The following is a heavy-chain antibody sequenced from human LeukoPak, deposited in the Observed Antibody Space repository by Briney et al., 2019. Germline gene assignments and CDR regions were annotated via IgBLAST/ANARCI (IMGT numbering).Heavy chain of an antibody. J-gene: IGHJ6*03. V-gene: IGHV3-66*01. CDR1: GFTVSSNY. Sequence: GGSLRLSCAASGFTVSSNYMSWVRQAPGKGLEWVSVTYSGGSTYYADSVKGRFTISRDNSKNTLYLQMNSLRAEDTAVYYCARGIEVGSGYMDVWGKGTTVTTSS. D-gene: IGHD3-22*01. CDR3: ARGIEVGSGYMDV. CDR2: TYSGGST.